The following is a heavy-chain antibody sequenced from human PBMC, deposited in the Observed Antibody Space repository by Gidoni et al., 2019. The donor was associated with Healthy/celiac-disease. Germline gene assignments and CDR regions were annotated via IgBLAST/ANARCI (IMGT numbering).Heavy chain of an antibody. D-gene: IGHD3-3*01. Sequence: QVQLVESGGGVVQPGRSLRLSCAAAGVTFSSYGMNWVRQAPGKGLELWAVIWYDGSNKYYADSVKGRFTISRDNSKNTLYLQMNSLRAEDTAVYYCARAALLEWLLDYWGQGTLVTVSS. CDR3: ARAALLEWLLDY. J-gene: IGHJ4*02. CDR2: IWYDGSNK. CDR1: GVTFSSYG. V-gene: IGHV3-33*01.